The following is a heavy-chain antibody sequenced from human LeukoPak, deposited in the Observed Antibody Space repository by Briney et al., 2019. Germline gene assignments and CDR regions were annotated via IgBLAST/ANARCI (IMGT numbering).Heavy chain of an antibody. D-gene: IGHD6-25*01. J-gene: IGHJ4*02. CDR2: IRGDGSMT. CDR1: EFTFSAYW. CDR3: ARENLAAAADD. Sequence: LTGGSLRLSCAASEFTFSAYWMHWVREAPGKGLVWVSRIRGDGSMTNYADSVKGRFTISRDNAKNPLYLQMNSLRLEDTAVYYCARENLAAAADDWGQGTVVTVSS. V-gene: IGHV3-74*01.